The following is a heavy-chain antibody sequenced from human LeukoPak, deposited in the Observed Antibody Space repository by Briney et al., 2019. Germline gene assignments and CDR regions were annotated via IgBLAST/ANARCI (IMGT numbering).Heavy chain of an antibody. CDR2: ISHDGINK. CDR3: AIRPNYYDSSGYLAPPPFDY. Sequence: GGSLRLSCAASGFTFSSYAMHWVRQAPGKGLEWVAVISHDGINKYYVDSVKGRFTISRDNSKNTLYLQMNSLRAEDTAVYYCAIRPNYYDSSGYLAPPPFDYWGQGTLVTVSS. J-gene: IGHJ4*02. D-gene: IGHD3-22*01. V-gene: IGHV3-30*04. CDR1: GFTFSSYA.